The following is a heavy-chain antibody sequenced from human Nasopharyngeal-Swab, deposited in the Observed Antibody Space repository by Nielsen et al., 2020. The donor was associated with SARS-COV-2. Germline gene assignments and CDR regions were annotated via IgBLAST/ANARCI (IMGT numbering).Heavy chain of an antibody. J-gene: IGHJ4*02. CDR3: AREEIDTYYFDY. V-gene: IGHV4-34*01. CDR1: GGSFSGYY. Sequence: SETLSLTCAVYGGSFSGYYWSWIRQPPGKGLEWIGEINHSGSTNYNPSLKSRVTISVDTSKNQFSLKLSSVTAADTAVYYCAREEIDTYYFDYWGQGTLVTVSS. D-gene: IGHD3-16*01. CDR2: INHSGST.